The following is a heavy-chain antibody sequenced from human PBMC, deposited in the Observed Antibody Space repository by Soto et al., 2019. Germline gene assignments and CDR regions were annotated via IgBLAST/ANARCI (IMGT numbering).Heavy chain of an antibody. J-gene: IGHJ3*02. CDR3: AKTNVMDIVLMVYAIGTDAFDI. CDR2: ISGSGGST. Sequence: PGGSLRLSCAASGFTFSSYAMSWVRQAPGKGLEWVSAISGSGGSTYYADSVKGRFTISRDNSKNTLYLQMNSLRAEDTAVYYSAKTNVMDIVLMVYAIGTDAFDIWGQGTMVTVSS. V-gene: IGHV3-23*01. CDR1: GFTFSSYA. D-gene: IGHD2-8*01.